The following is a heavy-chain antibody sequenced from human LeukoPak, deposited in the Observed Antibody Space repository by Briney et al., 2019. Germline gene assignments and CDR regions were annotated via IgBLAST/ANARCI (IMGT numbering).Heavy chain of an antibody. J-gene: IGHJ4*02. CDR3: YCELGGVASSYYFGY. Sequence: SVKVSCKASGGTFSSYAISWVRQAPGQGLEWMGGVIPIFGTANYAQKFQGRVTITTDESTSTAYMELSSPSAEDADVYLYYCELGGVASSYYFGYWGQGTLVTVSS. CDR1: GGTFSSYA. V-gene: IGHV1-69*05. CDR2: VIPIFGTA. D-gene: IGHD3-22*01.